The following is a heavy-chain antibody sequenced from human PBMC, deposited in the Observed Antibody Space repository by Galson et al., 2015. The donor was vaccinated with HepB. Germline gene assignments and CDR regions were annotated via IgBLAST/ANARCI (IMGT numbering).Heavy chain of an antibody. Sequence: LRLSCAASGFTFNTYGMHWVRQAPGKGLEWVAVIWYDGSDKYYAGSVKGRFTISRDNSRNTVYLQMNSLRAGDTAVYYCARGGAYCSSATCSLSRYWGQGTLVTVSS. V-gene: IGHV3-33*01. J-gene: IGHJ4*02. CDR3: ARGGAYCSSATCSLSRY. CDR2: IWYDGSDK. D-gene: IGHD2-2*01. CDR1: GFTFNTYG.